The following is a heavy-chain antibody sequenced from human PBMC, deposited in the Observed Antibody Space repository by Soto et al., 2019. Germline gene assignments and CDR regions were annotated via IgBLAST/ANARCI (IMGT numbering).Heavy chain of an antibody. CDR1: GGTFSSYA. J-gene: IGHJ5*02. D-gene: IGHD3-3*01. Sequence: SVKVSCKASGGTFSSYAISWVRQAPGQGLEWMGGITPIFGTANYAQKFQGRVTITADKSTSTAYMELSSLRSEDTAVYYCASAPKCPPSLRSLFTWFDPWGQGTLVTVSS. CDR2: ITPIFGTA. V-gene: IGHV1-69*06. CDR3: ASAPKCPPSLRSLFTWFDP.